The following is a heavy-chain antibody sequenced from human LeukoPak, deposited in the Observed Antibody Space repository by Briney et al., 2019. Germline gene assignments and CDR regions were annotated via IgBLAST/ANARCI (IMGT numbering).Heavy chain of an antibody. V-gene: IGHV3-30-3*01. CDR2: ISYDGSNK. D-gene: IGHD3-22*01. Sequence: GGSLRLSCAASGFTFSSYAMHWVRQAPGKGLEWVAVISYDGSNKYYADSVKGRFTISRDNSKNTLYLQMNSLRAEDTAVYYCAKVSFDYDSSGYYHPTFDYWGQGTLVTVSS. CDR3: AKVSFDYDSSGYYHPTFDY. CDR1: GFTFSSYA. J-gene: IGHJ4*02.